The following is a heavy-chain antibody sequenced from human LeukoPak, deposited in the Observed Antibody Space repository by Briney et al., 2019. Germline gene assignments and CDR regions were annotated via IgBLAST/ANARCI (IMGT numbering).Heavy chain of an antibody. J-gene: IGHJ4*02. CDR3: AKEYRSYCSSTSCYTDYFDY. Sequence: GGSLRLSCEGSGFTFSNYWMGWVRQAPGKGLEWVSSISFESAYIYTSDSVKGRFTTSRDNARNSLFLQMNSLRAEDTAVYYCAKEYRSYCSSTSCYTDYFDYWGQGTLVTVSS. D-gene: IGHD2-2*02. CDR2: ISFESAYI. CDR1: GFTFSNYW. V-gene: IGHV3-21*04.